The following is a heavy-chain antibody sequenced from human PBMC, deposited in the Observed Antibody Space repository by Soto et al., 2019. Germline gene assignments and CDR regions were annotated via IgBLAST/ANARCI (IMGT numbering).Heavy chain of an antibody. CDR1: GFTFSNSD. CDR2: VNWNGSRT. J-gene: IGHJ5*02. D-gene: IGHD2-2*01. CDR3: TRGGDCSSTSRSKGNWFDP. V-gene: IGHV3-35*01. Sequence: PAGSLTLSCAASGFTFSNSDMNWVRQAPGKGLEWVSGVNWNGSRTHYADSVKRRFIIFRDNSRNFLYQQRNSLRPEAIAVYYFTRGGDCSSTSRSKGNWFDPWGQGTLVTVSS.